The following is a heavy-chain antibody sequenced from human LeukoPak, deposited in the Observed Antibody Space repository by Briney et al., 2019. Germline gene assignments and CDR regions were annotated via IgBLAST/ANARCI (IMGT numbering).Heavy chain of an antibody. V-gene: IGHV4-59*01. CDR2: IYYSGST. Sequence: SETLSLTCTVSGGSISSYYWSWIRQPPGKGLEWIGYIYYSGSTNYNPSLKSRVTISVDTSKNQFSLKLSSVTAADTAVYYCARDVANWGQGTLVTVSS. CDR3: ARDVAN. CDR1: GGSISSYY. J-gene: IGHJ4*02.